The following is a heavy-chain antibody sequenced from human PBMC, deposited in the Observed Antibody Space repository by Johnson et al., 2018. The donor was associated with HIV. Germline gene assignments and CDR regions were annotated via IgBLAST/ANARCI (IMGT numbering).Heavy chain of an antibody. D-gene: IGHD6-13*01. V-gene: IGHV3-30*04. J-gene: IGHJ3*02. CDR1: GFTFSSYA. CDR2: ISYDGSNQ. CDR3: AKVSSWYFLRAFDI. Sequence: QVQLVESGGGVVQPGRSLRLSCAASGFTFSSYAMHWVRQAPGKGLEWVAVISYDGSNQYYADSVKCRFTISRDNSKNTLYLQMNSLRAEDTAVYYCAKVSSWYFLRAFDIWGQGTMVTVSS.